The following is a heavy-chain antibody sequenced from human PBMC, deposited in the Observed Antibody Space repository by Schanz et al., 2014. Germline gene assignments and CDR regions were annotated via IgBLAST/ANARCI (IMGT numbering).Heavy chain of an antibody. CDR1: GYTFTSYY. Sequence: QVQLVQSGAEVKKPGASVKVSCKASGYTFTSYYMHWVRQAPGQGLEWMGIINPSGGSTSYAQKFPGRVTLTRDTSTGPVYMFPSSLRSEEPAVFYRARRYSSGWYEFDYWGQGTLVTVSS. D-gene: IGHD6-19*01. V-gene: IGHV1-46*03. CDR2: INPSGGST. J-gene: IGHJ4*02. CDR3: ARRYSSGWYEFDY.